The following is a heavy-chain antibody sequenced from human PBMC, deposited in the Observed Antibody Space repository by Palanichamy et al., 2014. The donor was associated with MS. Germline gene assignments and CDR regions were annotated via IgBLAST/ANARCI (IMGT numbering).Heavy chain of an antibody. Sequence: EVQLVEVWGRAWSSRGGPVRLSCAASGFTFSSYWISWVRQAPGKGLEWVANIKEDGSEKYYVDSVKGRFTISRDNAKNSVYLQMNSLRAEDTAIYYCAGRIFDIWGQGTMVTVSS. V-gene: IGHV3-7*03. CDR2: IKEDGSEK. J-gene: IGHJ3*02. CDR3: AGRIFDI. CDR1: GFTFSSYW. D-gene: IGHD1-26*01.